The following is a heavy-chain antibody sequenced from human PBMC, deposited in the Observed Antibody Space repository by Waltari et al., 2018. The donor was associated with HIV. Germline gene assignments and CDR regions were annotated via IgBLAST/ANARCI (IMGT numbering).Heavy chain of an antibody. J-gene: IGHJ4*02. D-gene: IGHD4-4*01. V-gene: IGHV3-33*01. CDR2: IWYGGSKT. Sequence: QVHLVAYGGGVVQHGGSLRLSCAASGFPFNNYGFHWVRQAPGKGLGWVAVIWYGGSKTYYEGSVKGRFTISRDTSKNTVYLQMSSLRAEDTALYYCARDQEFMTTVTPLAYWGQGTPVTVSS. CDR1: GFPFNNYG. CDR3: ARDQEFMTTVTPLAY.